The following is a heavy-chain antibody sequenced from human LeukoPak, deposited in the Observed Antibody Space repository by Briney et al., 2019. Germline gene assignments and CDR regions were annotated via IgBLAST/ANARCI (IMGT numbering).Heavy chain of an antibody. CDR1: GFTFSSXW. CDR3: ARDRGRLQFDF. J-gene: IGHJ4*02. V-gene: IGHV3-7*03. CDR2: IKXDXSXE. Sequence: GGSLRLSCVASGFTFSSXWMXWVRQAPGXXXXXXAIIKXDXSXERYVXSXKGXXXXSRDNAKNSLFLQMNSLKAEDTAVYLCARDRGRLQFDFWGQGNLVTVSS. D-gene: IGHD5-24*01.